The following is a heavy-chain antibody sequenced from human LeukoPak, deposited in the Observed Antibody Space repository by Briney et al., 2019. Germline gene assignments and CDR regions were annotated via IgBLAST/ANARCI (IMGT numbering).Heavy chain of an antibody. V-gene: IGHV3-53*01. CDR1: GFTVSSNY. CDR2: IYSGGST. Sequence: GGSLRLSCAASGFTVSSNYMSWVRQAPGKGLEWVSVIYSGGSTYYADSVKGRFTISRDNSKNTLYLQMNSLRAEDTAVYYCARERYSGSYYNWGQGTLVTVSS. D-gene: IGHD1-26*01. J-gene: IGHJ4*02. CDR3: ARERYSGSYYN.